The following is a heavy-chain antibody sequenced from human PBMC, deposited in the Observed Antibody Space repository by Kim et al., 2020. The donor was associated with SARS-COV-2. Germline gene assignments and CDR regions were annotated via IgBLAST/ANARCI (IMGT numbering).Heavy chain of an antibody. CDR2: INTNTGNP. V-gene: IGHV7-4-1*02. D-gene: IGHD3-10*01. CDR3: ARGSLLWFREFIDDAFDI. Sequence: ASVKVSCKASGYTFTSYAMNWVRQAPGQGLEWMGWINTNTGNPTYAQGFTGRFVFSLDTSVSTAYLQISSLKAEDTAVYYCARGSLLWFREFIDDAFDIWGQGTMVTVSS. J-gene: IGHJ3*02. CDR1: GYTFTSYA.